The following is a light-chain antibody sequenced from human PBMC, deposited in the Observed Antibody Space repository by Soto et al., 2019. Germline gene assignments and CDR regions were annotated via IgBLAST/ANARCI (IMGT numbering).Light chain of an antibody. CDR1: QSLNNR. Sequence: DIQLTQSTSTLSASVGDRVTITCRASQSLNNRLAWYQQKPGKAPKLLIYDASTLESVVSSRFSGTGSETECTLTITDLQADDLATYFCHQYKTYSTFGQGTKVEIK. V-gene: IGKV1-5*01. CDR2: DAS. J-gene: IGKJ1*01. CDR3: HQYKTYST.